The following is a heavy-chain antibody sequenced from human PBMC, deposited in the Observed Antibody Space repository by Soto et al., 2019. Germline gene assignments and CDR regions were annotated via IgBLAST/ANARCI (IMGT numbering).Heavy chain of an antibody. CDR3: ARSVSPPRVLSVARYYFDY. CDR2: IIPIFGTA. V-gene: IGHV1-69*01. CDR1: GGTFSSYA. J-gene: IGHJ4*02. Sequence: QVQLVQSGAEVKKPGSSVKVSCKASGGTFSSYAISWVRQAPGQGLEWMGGIIPIFGTANYAQKFQGRVTITADESTSTAYMELSRLRSEDTAVYYCARSVSPPRVLSVARYYFDYWGQGTLVTVSS.